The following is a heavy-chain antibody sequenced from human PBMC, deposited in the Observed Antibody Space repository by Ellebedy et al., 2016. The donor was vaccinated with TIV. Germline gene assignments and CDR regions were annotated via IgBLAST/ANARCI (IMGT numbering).Heavy chain of an antibody. Sequence: SETLSLTCTVSGGSISSSSYYWSWIRQPPGKGLEWIGYIYYSGSTNYNPSRKNRVTISIDTSKNQFSLKLTSVTAAETAIYFCARARVSDAMDVWGQGTTVTVSS. V-gene: IGHV4-61*05. D-gene: IGHD5/OR15-5a*01. CDR3: ARARVSDAMDV. J-gene: IGHJ6*02. CDR2: IYYSGST. CDR1: GGSISSSSYY.